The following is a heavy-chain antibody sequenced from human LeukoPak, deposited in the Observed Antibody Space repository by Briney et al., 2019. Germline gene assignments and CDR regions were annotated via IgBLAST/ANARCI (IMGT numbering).Heavy chain of an antibody. J-gene: IGHJ2*01. CDR2: IYYTGST. V-gene: IGHV4-59*01. CDR1: GGPIISYY. CDR3: ARTSLRWGVYWYLDL. Sequence: SETLSLTRTVSGGPIISYYWSWIRQPPGKGLEWIGYIYYTGSTNYSPSLKSRVTLSVDTSKNHFSLKLSSVTAADTAVYYCARTSLRWGVYWYLDLSGRRTLVTVSS. D-gene: IGHD4-23*01.